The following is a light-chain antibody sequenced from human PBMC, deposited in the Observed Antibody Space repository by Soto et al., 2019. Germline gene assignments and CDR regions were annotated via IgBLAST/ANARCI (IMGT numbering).Light chain of an antibody. CDR3: QSYDSSLRYV. CDR1: SSNIGAGYD. CDR2: GNS. Sequence: QPVLTQPPSVSGAPGQRVTISCTGSSSNIGAGYDVHWYQQVSGTAPKLLIYGNSNRPSGVPDRFSDSKSGTSASLAITGLQAEDEADYYCQSYDSSLRYVFGTGTKVTVL. J-gene: IGLJ1*01. V-gene: IGLV1-40*01.